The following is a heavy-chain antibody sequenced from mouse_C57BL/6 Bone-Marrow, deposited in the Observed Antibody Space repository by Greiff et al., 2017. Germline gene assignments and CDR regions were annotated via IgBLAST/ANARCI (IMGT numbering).Heavy chain of an antibody. CDR3: ARWGGFPYYFDD. J-gene: IGHJ2*01. V-gene: IGHV1-75*01. CDR1: GYTFTDYY. Sequence: QVQLQQSGPELVKPGASVKISCKASGYTFTDYYINWVKQRPGQGLEWIGWIFPGSGSTYYNEKFKGKATLTVDKSSSTDYMLLSSLTSEDSAVYFCARWGGFPYYFDDWGQGTTLTVSS. CDR2: IFPGSGST.